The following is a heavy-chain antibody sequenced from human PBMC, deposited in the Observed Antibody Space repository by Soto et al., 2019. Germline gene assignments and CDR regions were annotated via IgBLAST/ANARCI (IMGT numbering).Heavy chain of an antibody. CDR1: GFTFSSYA. CDR2: ISGSGGST. V-gene: IGHV3-23*01. D-gene: IGHD2-2*01. J-gene: IGHJ4*02. Sequence: EVQLLESGGGLVQPGGSLRLSCAASGFTFSSYAMSWVRQAPGKGLEWVSAISGSGGSTYYADSVKGRFTISRDNSKNTLYLQMNSLRAEDTAVYYCAKAIVVVPAPIDFDYWCQGTLVTVSS. CDR3: AKAIVVVPAPIDFDY.